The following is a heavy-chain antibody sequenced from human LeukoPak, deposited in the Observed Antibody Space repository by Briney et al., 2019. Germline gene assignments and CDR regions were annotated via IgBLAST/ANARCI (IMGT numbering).Heavy chain of an antibody. CDR3: ARDLTPHRFDY. CDR2: IYHSGST. CDR1: GGSISSGGYY. J-gene: IGHJ4*02. Sequence: SETLSLTCTVSGGSISSGGYYWSWIRQPPGKGLEWIGYIYHSGSTYYNPSLKSRVTISVDRSKNQFSLKLSSVTAADTAVYYCARDLTPHRFDYWGQGTLVTVSS. V-gene: IGHV4-30-2*01. D-gene: IGHD1-14*01.